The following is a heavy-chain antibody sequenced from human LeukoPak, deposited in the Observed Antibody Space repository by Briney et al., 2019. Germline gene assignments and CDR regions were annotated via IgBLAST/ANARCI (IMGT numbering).Heavy chain of an antibody. D-gene: IGHD3-10*01. CDR3: ARGAATFGTYWYFDL. Sequence: GGSLRLSCTASGFTFSTCCMNWVRQAPGKGLEWVSYISDSGTIYYADTVKGRFTISRDNAKNSLYLQMNSLRDEDTAVYYCARGAATFGTYWYFDLWGRGTLVTVSS. V-gene: IGHV3-48*02. J-gene: IGHJ2*01. CDR2: ISDSGTI. CDR1: GFTFSTCC.